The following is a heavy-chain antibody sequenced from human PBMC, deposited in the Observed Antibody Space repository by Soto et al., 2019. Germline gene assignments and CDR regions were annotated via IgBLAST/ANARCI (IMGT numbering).Heavy chain of an antibody. D-gene: IGHD2-15*01. CDR1: GGSMNTYY. V-gene: IGHV4-59*01. Sequence: SETLSLTCSVSGGSMNTYYWSWIRQPPGKGLEWIGYIYSSGSTNYKLSLKSRVVFSVDASKNQFSLKLSSVTAADTAVYYCARGSGNPFDYWGQGTLVTVSS. CDR2: IYSSGST. J-gene: IGHJ4*02. CDR3: ARGSGNPFDY.